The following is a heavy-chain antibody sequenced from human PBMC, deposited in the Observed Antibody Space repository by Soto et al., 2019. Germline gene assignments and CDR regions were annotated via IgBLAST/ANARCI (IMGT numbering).Heavy chain of an antibody. CDR3: AKRIYYCRGGSCEPVDAFDI. V-gene: IGHV5-51*01. CDR1: GYSFTSYW. J-gene: IGHJ3*02. D-gene: IGHD2-15*01. Sequence: GESLKISCKGSGYSFTSYWIGWVRQMPGKGLEWMGIIYPGDSDTRYSPSFQGQVTISADKSISTAYLQWSSLKASDTAMYYFAKRIYYCRGGSCEPVDAFDIWGQGTMVTVSS. CDR2: IYPGDSDT.